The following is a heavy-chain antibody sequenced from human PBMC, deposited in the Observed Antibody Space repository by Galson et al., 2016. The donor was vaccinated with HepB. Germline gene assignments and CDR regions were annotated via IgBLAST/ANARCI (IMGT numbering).Heavy chain of an antibody. CDR2: ITSSSNYI. V-gene: IGHV3-21*01. J-gene: IGHJ4*02. D-gene: IGHD5-18*01. CDR3: VRELSAMVSPLDY. CDR1: GFTFSSHT. Sequence: SLRLSCAASGFTFSSHTMNWVRQAPGKGLEWVASITSSSNYINYADSVRGRFTLSRDNAKKSLYLRMNSLRAEDTAVYFCVRELSAMVSPLDYWGQGALVTVSS.